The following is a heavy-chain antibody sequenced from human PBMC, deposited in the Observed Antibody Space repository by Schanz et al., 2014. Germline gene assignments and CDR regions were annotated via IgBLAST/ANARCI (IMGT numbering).Heavy chain of an antibody. J-gene: IGHJ3*01. Sequence: QGQLVQSGAEVKKPGASVKVSCKASGYTFTSYGITWVRQAPGQGLEWMGWISPYNGHPTYAQKFQGRVTMTTDTSTSTAYMELRKVRYDDTAMYYCAREIPYYSSTSCSGLDAYHVWVRGTLXSVSS. CDR3: AREIPYYSSTSCSGLDAYHV. D-gene: IGHD2-2*01. CDR1: GYTFTSYG. V-gene: IGHV1-18*01. CDR2: ISPYNGHP.